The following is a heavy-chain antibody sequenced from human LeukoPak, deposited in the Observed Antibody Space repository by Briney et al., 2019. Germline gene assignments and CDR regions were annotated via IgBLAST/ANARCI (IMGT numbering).Heavy chain of an antibody. CDR1: GGTFSSYA. Sequence: GASVKVSCKASGGTFSSYAISWVRQAPGQGLEWLGGSIPIFGTANYAKKFQGRVTITADESTSTAYMELSSLRSEDTAVYYCARDRSVRAGLYAFDIWGQGTMVTVSS. CDR3: ARDRSVRAGLYAFDI. V-gene: IGHV1-69*13. CDR2: SIPIFGTA. D-gene: IGHD3-10*02. J-gene: IGHJ3*02.